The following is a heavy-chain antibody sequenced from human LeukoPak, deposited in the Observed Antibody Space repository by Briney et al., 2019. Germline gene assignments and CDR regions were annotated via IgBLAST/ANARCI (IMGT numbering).Heavy chain of an antibody. Sequence: GASVKVSCKASGRTFSSYAISWVRQAPGQGLEWMGRIIPILGIANYAQKFQGRVTIAADKSTSTAYMELSSLRSEDTAVYYCARGAHWDFWSGYRFDYWGQGTLVTVSS. CDR2: IIPILGIA. D-gene: IGHD3-3*01. CDR1: GRTFSSYA. V-gene: IGHV1-69*04. CDR3: ARGAHWDFWSGYRFDY. J-gene: IGHJ4*02.